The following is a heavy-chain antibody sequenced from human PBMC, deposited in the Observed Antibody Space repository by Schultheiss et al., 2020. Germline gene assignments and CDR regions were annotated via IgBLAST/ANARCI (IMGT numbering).Heavy chain of an antibody. CDR2: IYHSGST. D-gene: IGHD4-11*01. Sequence: SQTLSLTCTVSGGSISSYYWSWIRQPPGKGLEWIGYIYHSGSTYYNPSLKSRVTISVDTSKNQFSLNLGSVTAADTALYYCARRNINYWYFDLWGRGTLVTVSS. J-gene: IGHJ2*01. CDR3: ARRNINYWYFDL. CDR1: GGSISSYY. V-gene: IGHV4-59*12.